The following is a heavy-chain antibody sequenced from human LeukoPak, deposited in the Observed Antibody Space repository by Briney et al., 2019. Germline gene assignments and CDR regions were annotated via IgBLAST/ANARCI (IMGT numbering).Heavy chain of an antibody. J-gene: IGHJ4*02. Sequence: SQTLSLTCAVSGGSISSGDYYWSWIRQPPGKGLEWIGYIYYSGSTYYNPSLKSRVTISVDTSKNQFSLKLSSVTAADTAVCYCARDDFWSGSLDYWGQGTLVTVSS. CDR3: ARDDFWSGSLDY. V-gene: IGHV4-30-4*08. CDR1: GGSISSGDYY. D-gene: IGHD3-3*01. CDR2: IYYSGST.